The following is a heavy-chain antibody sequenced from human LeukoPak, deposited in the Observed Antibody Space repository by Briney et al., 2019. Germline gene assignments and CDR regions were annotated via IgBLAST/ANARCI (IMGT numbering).Heavy chain of an antibody. Sequence: QSGGSLRLSCAASEFTFVRYAMNWVRQAPGKGLEWVPYISSSSFKIGYADSVKGRFTISRDNSKNSLYLQMDSLRVEDTAVYYCVRDPSYGSSWYYYMDVWGKGTTVTVSS. V-gene: IGHV3-48*04. J-gene: IGHJ6*03. CDR3: VRDPSYGSSWYYYMDV. CDR2: ISSSSFKI. D-gene: IGHD6-13*01. CDR1: EFTFVRYA.